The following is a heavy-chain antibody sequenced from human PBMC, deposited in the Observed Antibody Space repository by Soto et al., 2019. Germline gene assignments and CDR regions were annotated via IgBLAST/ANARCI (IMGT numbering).Heavy chain of an antibody. V-gene: IGHV3-15*01. CDR3: ATGSARFDF. CDR1: GFTFTDAW. D-gene: IGHD6-6*01. J-gene: IGHJ5*01. Sequence: EVQLVESGGGSVNPGGSVRLSCAASGFTFTDAWMNWVRQVPGEGLEWVGHVKSQIDGGTTDSAAALDGRVTISRDDSKNMVYLQMNRLRTDDTAAYYCATGSARFDFWGQGTLVTVSS. CDR2: VKSQIDGGTT.